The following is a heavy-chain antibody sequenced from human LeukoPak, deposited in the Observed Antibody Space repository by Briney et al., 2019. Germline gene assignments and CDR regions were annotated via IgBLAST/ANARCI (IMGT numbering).Heavy chain of an antibody. J-gene: IGHJ5*01. V-gene: IGHV3-7*03. D-gene: IGHD3-10*01. CDR1: EFIFSDYW. CDR2: IKQGGREE. Sequence: GGSLRLSCAASEFIFSDYWMCWVRQAPGKGLEWVANIKQGGREEKYVGSVKGRFAISRDDAKSTLYLQMDSLSGDDTAVYYCARDNGGWFDSWGRGTLVTVSS. CDR3: ARDNGGWFDS.